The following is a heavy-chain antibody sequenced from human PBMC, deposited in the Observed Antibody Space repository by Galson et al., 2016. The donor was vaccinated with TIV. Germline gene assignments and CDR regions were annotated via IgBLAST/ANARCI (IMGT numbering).Heavy chain of an antibody. CDR2: ITPGGGGT. J-gene: IGHJ4*02. V-gene: IGHV1-46*03. CDR1: GYTFTDNY. Sequence: SVKVSCKASGYTFTDNYIHWVRQAPGQGLEWMGVITPGGGGTFYAQNFQGRVTMTADTSTRTVYMEINSLRSEDAAMYFCARDTRSGYSSGWPPFDFWGQGTLVTVSS. CDR3: ARDTRSGYSSGWPPFDF. D-gene: IGHD6-25*01.